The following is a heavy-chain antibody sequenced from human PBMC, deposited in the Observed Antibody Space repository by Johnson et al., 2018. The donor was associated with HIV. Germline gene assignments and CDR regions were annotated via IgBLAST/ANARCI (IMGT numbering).Heavy chain of an antibody. CDR3: ARVSNHAFDI. CDR2: IFSVGSA. J-gene: IGHJ3*02. Sequence: MLLVESGGGVVQPGRSLRLSCAASGITVSSNYMSWVRQAPGKGLEWVSVIFSVGSAYYADSVKGRFIISRDNSKNMLYLQMNSLRAEDTAVYYCARVSNHAFDIWGQGTMVTVSS. CDR1: GITVSSNY. V-gene: IGHV3-66*01.